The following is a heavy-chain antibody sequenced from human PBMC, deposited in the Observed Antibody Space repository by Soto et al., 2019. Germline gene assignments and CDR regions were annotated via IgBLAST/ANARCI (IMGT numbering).Heavy chain of an antibody. D-gene: IGHD3-22*01. CDR3: ARGHPGLSYYDSSGIYPPLGY. J-gene: IGHJ4*02. V-gene: IGHV3-30-3*01. CDR2: ISYDGSNK. Sequence: PGGSLRLSCAASGFTFSSYAMHWVRQAPGKGLEWVAVISYDGSNKYYADSVKGRFTISRDNSKNTLYLQMNSLRAEDTAVYYCARGHPGLSYYDSSGIYPPLGYWGQGTLVTVSS. CDR1: GFTFSSYA.